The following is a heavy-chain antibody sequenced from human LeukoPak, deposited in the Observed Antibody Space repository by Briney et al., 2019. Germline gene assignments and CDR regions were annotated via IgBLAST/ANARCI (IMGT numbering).Heavy chain of an antibody. V-gene: IGHV4-39*07. CDR1: GGSISSSSYY. CDR2: IYYSGST. Sequence: SETLSLTCTVSGGSISSSSYYWGWIRQPPGKGLEWIGSIYYSGSTYYNPSLKSRVTISVDTSKNQFSLKLSSVTAADTAVYYCAREGYYYAGSGYYYLDYWGQGTLVTVSS. D-gene: IGHD3-22*01. CDR3: AREGYYYAGSGYYYLDY. J-gene: IGHJ4*02.